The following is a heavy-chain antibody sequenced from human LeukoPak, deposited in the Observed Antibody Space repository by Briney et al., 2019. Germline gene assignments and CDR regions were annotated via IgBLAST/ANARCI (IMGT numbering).Heavy chain of an antibody. CDR1: GGSISSGNYY. D-gene: IGHD2-8*02. CDR3: AGHHTRNTVDF. Sequence: SETLSLTCTVSGGSISSGNYYWSWIRQPPGKGLEWIAYIPDIGSINYNPSLKSRATISLDTSKNQFSLKLSSVTAADTAVYYCAGHHTRNTVDFWGQGTLVTVSS. J-gene: IGHJ4*02. CDR2: IPDIGSI. V-gene: IGHV4-61*01.